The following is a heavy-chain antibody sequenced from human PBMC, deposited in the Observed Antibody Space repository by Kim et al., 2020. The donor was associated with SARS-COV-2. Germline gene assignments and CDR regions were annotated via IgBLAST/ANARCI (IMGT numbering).Heavy chain of an antibody. J-gene: IGHJ5*02. V-gene: IGHV3-21*01. D-gene: IGHD3-3*01. Sequence: GGSLRLSCAASGFTFSSYSMNWVRQAPGKGLEWVSSISSSSSYIYYADSVKGRFTISRDNAKNSLYLQMNSLRAEDTAVYYCARGLRQASYDFWSGSDWIDPWGQGTLVTVSS. CDR1: GFTFSSYS. CDR3: ARGLRQASYDFWSGSDWIDP. CDR2: ISSSSSYI.